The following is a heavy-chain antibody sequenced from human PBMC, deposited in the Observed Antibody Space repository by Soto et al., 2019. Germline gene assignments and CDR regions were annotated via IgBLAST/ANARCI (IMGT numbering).Heavy chain of an antibody. CDR2: ISSDGSSI. J-gene: IGHJ4*02. CDR3: ASLAIGTIIRGAPDF. CDR1: GFTFSDYY. D-gene: IGHD3-10*01. Sequence: GGSLRLSCAASGFTFSDYYMTWIRQAPGKGLEWVSYISSDGSSIYYADSVKGRFTISRDNAKNSLYLQMNSLRAEDTAMYYCASLAIGTIIRGAPDFWGQGTLVTVSS. V-gene: IGHV3-11*01.